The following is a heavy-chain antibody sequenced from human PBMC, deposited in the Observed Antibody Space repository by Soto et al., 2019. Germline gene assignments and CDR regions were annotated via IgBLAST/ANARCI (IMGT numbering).Heavy chain of an antibody. CDR1: GDSVSSNSAA. V-gene: IGHV6-1*01. CDR2: TYYRSKWYN. CDR3: ASTHPPSGKYSGCDEADY. J-gene: IGHJ4*02. D-gene: IGHD5-12*01. Sequence: SQTLSLTCAISGDSVSSNSAAWNWIRQSPSRGLEWLGRTYYRSKWYNDYAVSVKSRITINPDTSKNQFSLQLNSVTPEDTAVYYCASTHPPSGKYSGCDEADYWGQGTLVTVSS.